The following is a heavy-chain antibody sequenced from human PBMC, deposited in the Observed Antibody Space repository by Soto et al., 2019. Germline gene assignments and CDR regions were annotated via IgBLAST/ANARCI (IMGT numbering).Heavy chain of an antibody. V-gene: IGHV1-69*01. D-gene: IGHD5-18*01. CDR1: GGTFSSYA. J-gene: IGHJ4*02. Sequence: QVQLVQSGAEVKKPGSSVKVSCKASGGTFSSYAISWGRQAPGQGLEWMGGIIPIFGTTNYAQKFQGRVTITADESTSTAYMELSSLRSEDTAVYYCASARGYSYGSQGHFDYWGQGTLVTVSS. CDR3: ASARGYSYGSQGHFDY. CDR2: IIPIFGTT.